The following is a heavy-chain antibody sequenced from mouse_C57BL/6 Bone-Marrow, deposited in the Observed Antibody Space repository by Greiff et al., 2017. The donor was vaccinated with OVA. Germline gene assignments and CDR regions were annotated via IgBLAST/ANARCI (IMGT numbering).Heavy chain of an antibody. D-gene: IGHD2-2*01. CDR3: ARGNYGYGY. CDR1: GFTFSSYA. CDR2: ISDGGSYT. Sequence: VQLKQSGGGLVKPGGSLKLSCAASGFTFSSYAMSWVRQTPEKRLEWVATISDGGSYTYYPDNVKGRFTISRDNAKNNLYLQMSHLKSEDTAMYYCARGNYGYGYWGQGTTLTVSS. V-gene: IGHV5-4*01. J-gene: IGHJ2*01.